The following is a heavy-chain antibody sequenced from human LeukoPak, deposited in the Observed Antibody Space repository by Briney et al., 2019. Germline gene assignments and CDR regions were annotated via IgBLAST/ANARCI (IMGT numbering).Heavy chain of an antibody. D-gene: IGHD6-13*01. Sequence: PSEALSVTGAVPGGSISSSRYYAGWIRQPPGKGLEWMGSVYYSGSTYYNPSLKSRVKIPVDTSKNHFYLTLSSVTAAHTAVYYCAREQELLPGVAVRYMDVWGNGTTVTVSS. J-gene: IGHJ6*03. V-gene: IGHV4-39*07. CDR1: GGSISSSRYY. CDR2: VYYSGST. CDR3: AREQELLPGVAVRYMDV.